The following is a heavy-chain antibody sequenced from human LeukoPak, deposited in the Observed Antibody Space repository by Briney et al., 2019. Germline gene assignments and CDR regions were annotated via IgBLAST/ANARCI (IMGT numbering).Heavy chain of an antibody. Sequence: SETLSLTCTVSGGSISSSSYYWGWIRQPPGKGLEWIGSIYYSGSTYYNPSLKSRVTISVDTSKNQFSLKLSSVTAADTAVYYCARGRSYDFWSGYHKHYYYYYMDVWGKGTTVTVSS. J-gene: IGHJ6*03. D-gene: IGHD3-3*01. V-gene: IGHV4-39*07. CDR3: ARGRSYDFWSGYHKHYYYYYMDV. CDR1: GGSISSSSYY. CDR2: IYYSGST.